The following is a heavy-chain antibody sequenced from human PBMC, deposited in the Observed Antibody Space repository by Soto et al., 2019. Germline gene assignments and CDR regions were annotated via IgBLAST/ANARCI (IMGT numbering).Heavy chain of an antibody. CDR2: VYHSGRT. CDR1: GVSLSTSNW. CDR3: ARTSTSRTLVDY. D-gene: IGHD1-1*01. J-gene: IGHJ4*02. Sequence: QVQLQESGPGLVKPSGTLSLTCAVSGVSLSTSNWWSWVRQPPGKGREWIGEVYHSGRTNYNPSIKRRVAMSVDKSKNQFSLKLNSVTAADTALSYCARTSTSRTLVDYWCQGSLVTVSS. V-gene: IGHV4-4*02.